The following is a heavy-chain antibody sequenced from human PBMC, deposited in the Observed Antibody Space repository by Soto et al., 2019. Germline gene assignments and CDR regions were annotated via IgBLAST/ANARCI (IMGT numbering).Heavy chain of an antibody. J-gene: IGHJ4*02. CDR3: ASRDPGTSVDY. V-gene: IGHV4-4*02. D-gene: IGHD1-7*01. CDR1: GGSFTSNNW. CDR2: IYRTGST. Sequence: SETLSLTCAVSGGSFTSNNWWAWVRQPPGQGLEWIGEIYRTGSTNYNPSLKSRVTISLDKSENQFSLKVTSLTAADTAVYYCASRDPGTSVDYWGQGTLVTVSS.